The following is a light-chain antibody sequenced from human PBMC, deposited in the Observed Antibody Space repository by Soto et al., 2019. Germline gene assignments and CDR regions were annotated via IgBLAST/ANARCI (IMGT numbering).Light chain of an antibody. CDR2: GAS. CDR3: QQFGSSPGFT. CDR1: QSINNRY. Sequence: EIVLTQSPGTLSLSPGERATLSCRASQSINNRYLAWYQQKPGQAPRLLIYGASSRATGIPDRFSGSGSGTDFTLTLSGLEPEDFAVYYCQQFGSSPGFTFGPGTKVDMK. J-gene: IGKJ3*01. V-gene: IGKV3-20*01.